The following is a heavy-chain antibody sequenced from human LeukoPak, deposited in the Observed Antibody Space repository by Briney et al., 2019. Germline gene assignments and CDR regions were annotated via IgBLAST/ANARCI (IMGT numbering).Heavy chain of an antibody. V-gene: IGHV4-34*01. CDR1: GGSFSGYY. J-gene: IGHJ4*02. D-gene: IGHD3-22*01. CDR2: INHSGST. CDR3: ARGPHTGVNYYDSSGYYY. Sequence: PSETLSLTCAVYGGSFSGYYWSWIRQPPGKGLEWIGEINHSGSTIYNPSLKSRVTISVDTSKDQFSLKLSSVTAADTAVYYCARGPHTGVNYYDSSGYYYWGQGTLVTVSS.